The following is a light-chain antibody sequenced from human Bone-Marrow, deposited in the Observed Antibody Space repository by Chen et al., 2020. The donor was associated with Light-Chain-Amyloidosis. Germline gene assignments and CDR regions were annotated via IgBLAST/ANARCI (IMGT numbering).Light chain of an antibody. J-gene: IGLJ2*01. CDR2: NDS. CDR1: GLPKQY. CDR3: QSADTTDTLYVL. V-gene: IGLV3-25*03. Sequence: SYELTQPPSVSVSPGQTARISCSGDGLPKQYANWYQQKPGQAPVLVIYNDSERPSGIPARFSGSSSGTTVTLTISGVQAEDEADYYCQSADTTDTLYVLFGGGTKLTVL.